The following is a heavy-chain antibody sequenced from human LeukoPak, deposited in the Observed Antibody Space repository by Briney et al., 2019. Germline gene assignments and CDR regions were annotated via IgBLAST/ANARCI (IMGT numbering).Heavy chain of an antibody. CDR3: ARRMYYYGSDNWFDP. V-gene: IGHV3-7*01. CDR2: IKQDGSEK. J-gene: IGHJ5*02. CDR1: GFTFSTYW. D-gene: IGHD3-10*01. Sequence: GGSLRLSCAASGFTFSTYWMSWVRQAPGKGLEWVANIKQDGSEKYYVDSVKGRFTISRDNAKNSLYLQMNSLRAEDTAVYYCARRMYYYGSDNWFDPWGQGTLVTVSS.